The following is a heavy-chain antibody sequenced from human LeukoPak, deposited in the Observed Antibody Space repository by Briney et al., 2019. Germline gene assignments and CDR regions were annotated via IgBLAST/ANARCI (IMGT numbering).Heavy chain of an antibody. CDR3: ARDKSSPHAFDI. Sequence: GGAPGLSRSTPWVTVRSNYNRRGRPAPGEGVGGVSIIYSGGSTYYADSVKGRFTISRDNSKNTLYLQMNSLRAVDTAVYYCARDKSSPHAFDIWGQGTMVTVSS. V-gene: IGHV3-53*01. CDR1: WVTVRSNY. CDR2: IYSGGST. J-gene: IGHJ3*02.